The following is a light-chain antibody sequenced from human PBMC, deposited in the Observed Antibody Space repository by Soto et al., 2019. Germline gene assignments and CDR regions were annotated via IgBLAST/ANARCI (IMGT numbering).Light chain of an antibody. J-gene: IGLJ1*01. CDR2: DVS. V-gene: IGLV2-14*01. Sequence: QSALPQPASMSGSPGQSVTISCAGTSNDIGGYNYVSWYQHHPGTAPKLIIYDVSSRPSGVSHRFSGSKSGNTASLTISGLQAEDEADYYCSSFSVASPLFGTGTKVTVL. CDR1: SNDIGGYNY. CDR3: SSFSVASPL.